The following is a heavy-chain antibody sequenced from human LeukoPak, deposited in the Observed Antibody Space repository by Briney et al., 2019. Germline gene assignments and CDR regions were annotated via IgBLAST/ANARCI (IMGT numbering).Heavy chain of an antibody. J-gene: IGHJ5*02. V-gene: IGHV4-34*01. CDR2: INHSGST. Sequence: NPSETLSLTCAVYGGSFSGYYWSWLRQPPGKGLEWIGEINHSGSTNYNPSLKSRVTISVDTSKNQFSLKLGSVTAADTAVYYCARLRGRYYYGSGSSLGPWGQGTLVTVSS. CDR1: GGSFSGYY. CDR3: ARLRGRYYYGSGSSLGP. D-gene: IGHD3-10*01.